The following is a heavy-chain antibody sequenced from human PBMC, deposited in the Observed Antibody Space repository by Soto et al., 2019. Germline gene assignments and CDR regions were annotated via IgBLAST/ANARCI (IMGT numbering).Heavy chain of an antibody. CDR3: ARESEGLTSNFDY. V-gene: IGHV3-21*01. J-gene: IGHJ4*02. Sequence: GGSLRLSCAASGFTFTRYSMNWVRQAPGKGLEWVSSISSTTNYIYYADPMKGRFTVSRDNAKNSVYLEMNSLSAEDTAVYYCARESEGLTSNFDYWGQGTLVTVSS. CDR1: GFTFTRYS. CDR2: ISSTTNYI.